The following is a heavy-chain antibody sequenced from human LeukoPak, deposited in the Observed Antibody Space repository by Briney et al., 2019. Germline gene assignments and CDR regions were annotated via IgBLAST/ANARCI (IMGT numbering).Heavy chain of an antibody. V-gene: IGHV4-39*02. CDR1: GGSISLSYYY. CDR2: VYYSGTT. CDR3: ARGTELRSLWFYFDY. Sequence: SETLTLTCSVSGGSISLSYYYWGWIRQPPGKALEWIGSVYYSGTTSYNPSLKSRVTISVDMSKNHFSLRLSSVTAADTAVYYCARGTELRSLWFYFDYWGQGTLVTVSS. J-gene: IGHJ4*02. D-gene: IGHD1-7*01.